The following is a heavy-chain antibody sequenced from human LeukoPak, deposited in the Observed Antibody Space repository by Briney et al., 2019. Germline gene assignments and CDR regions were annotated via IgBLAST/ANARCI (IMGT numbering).Heavy chain of an antibody. Sequence: GGSLRLSCAASGFTFSSYWMSWVRQAPGKGLGWVSTIKQDGSEKYYVDSVKGRFTISRDNAKNSLYLQMNSLRAEDTAVYYCAREALRGYYGMDVWGQGTTVTVSS. D-gene: IGHD5-12*01. J-gene: IGHJ6*02. CDR2: IKQDGSEK. CDR1: GFTFSSYW. CDR3: AREALRGYYGMDV. V-gene: IGHV3-7*01.